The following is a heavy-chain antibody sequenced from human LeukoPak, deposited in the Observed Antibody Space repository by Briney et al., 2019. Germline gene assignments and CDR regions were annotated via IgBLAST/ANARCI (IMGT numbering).Heavy chain of an antibody. Sequence: TLSLTCTVSGGSISSGDYYWRWLRQPPGRGLEWIGYIYYSGSTYYNPSLKGRVTISVDTSKNQFSLKLSSVTAADTAVYYCARAVGVGATTDYWGQGTLVTVSS. J-gene: IGHJ4*02. CDR3: ARAVGVGATTDY. D-gene: IGHD1-26*01. V-gene: IGHV4-30-4*08. CDR1: GGSISSGDYY. CDR2: IYYSGST.